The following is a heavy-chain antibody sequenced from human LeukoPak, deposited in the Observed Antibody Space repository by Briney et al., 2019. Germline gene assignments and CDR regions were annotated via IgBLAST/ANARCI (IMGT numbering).Heavy chain of an antibody. CDR2: IYYSGST. Sequence: SETLSLTCTVSGGSISSSSYYWGWIRQPPGKGLEWIGSIYYSGSTYYNPSLKSRVTISVDTSKNQFSLKLSSVTAADTAVYYCARHYPPSYYDSSGYYPYYFDYWGQGTLVTVSS. CDR1: GGSISSSSYY. D-gene: IGHD3-22*01. J-gene: IGHJ4*02. CDR3: ARHYPPSYYDSSGYYPYYFDY. V-gene: IGHV4-39*01.